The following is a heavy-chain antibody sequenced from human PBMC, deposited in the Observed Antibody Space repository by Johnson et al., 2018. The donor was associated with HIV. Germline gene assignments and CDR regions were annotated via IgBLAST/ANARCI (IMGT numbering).Heavy chain of an antibody. D-gene: IGHD1-26*01. V-gene: IGHV3-30*02. J-gene: IGHJ3*02. CDR1: GITFSSSG. CDR3: AKDLTSFIVGANDAFDI. CDR2: IRYDGHNK. Sequence: VQLLESGGGVVQPGGSLRLSCAASGITFSSSGMNWVRQAPGKGLEWVSFIRYDGHNKYYTDSVKGRFTISRDNSKNTLYLQMNSLRAEDTAVYYCAKDLTSFIVGANDAFDIWGQGTMVTVS.